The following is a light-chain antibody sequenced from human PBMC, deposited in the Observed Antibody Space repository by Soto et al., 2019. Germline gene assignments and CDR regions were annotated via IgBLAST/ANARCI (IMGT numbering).Light chain of an antibody. CDR1: QSVLYSSNNKNY. J-gene: IGKJ4*01. V-gene: IGKV4-1*01. CDR2: WAS. Sequence: DIVMTQSPDSLAVSLGERATINCKSSQSVLYSSNNKNYLAWYQQKPGQPPKLLIYWASTRESGVPDRFSGSGSGTDFTHTISSLQAEDVAVYCCQQYYSTPLTVGGGTKVEIK. CDR3: QQYYSTPLT.